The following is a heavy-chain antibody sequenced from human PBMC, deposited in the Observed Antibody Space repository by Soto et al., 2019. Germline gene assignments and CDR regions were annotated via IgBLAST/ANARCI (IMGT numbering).Heavy chain of an antibody. CDR3: ARDGVDSSGYYYLAAGWFDP. CDR1: GFTFSSYS. Sequence: GGSLRLSCAASGFTFSSYSMNWVRQAPGKGLEWVSSISSSSSYIYYADSVKGRFTISRDNAKNSLYLQMNSLRAEDTAVYYCARDGVDSSGYYYLAAGWFDPWGQGTLVTVSS. CDR2: ISSSSSYI. V-gene: IGHV3-21*01. D-gene: IGHD3-22*01. J-gene: IGHJ5*02.